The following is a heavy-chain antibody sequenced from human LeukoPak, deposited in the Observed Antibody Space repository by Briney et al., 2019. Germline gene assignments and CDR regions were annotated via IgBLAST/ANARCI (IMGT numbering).Heavy chain of an antibody. CDR3: VRDMNTVTTCYLQF. CDR1: GFTFSSYS. V-gene: IGHV3-21*01. J-gene: IGHJ1*01. CDR2: ISRTSRHK. Sequence: KPGGSLRLSCAASGFTFSSYSMNWVRQAPGKGLEWVSSISRTSRHKYYSDSVKGRFTISRDDAENSLFLQMDSLRAEDTAIYYCVRDMNTVTTCYLQFWGQGTLVTVSS. D-gene: IGHD1-1*01.